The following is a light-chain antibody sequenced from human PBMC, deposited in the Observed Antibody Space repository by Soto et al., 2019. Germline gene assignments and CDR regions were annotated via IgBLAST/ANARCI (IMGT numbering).Light chain of an antibody. CDR2: EVS. CDR3: SSYTSSSTPVA. J-gene: IGLJ2*01. V-gene: IGLV2-14*01. CDR1: SRDVGGYNY. Sequence: QSALTQPASVSGSPGQSITISCTGTSRDVGGYNYVSWYQQHPGKAPKLMIYEVSNRPSGVSNRFSGSKSGNTASLTISGRQAEDEADYYCSSYTSSSTPVAFGGGTKLTVL.